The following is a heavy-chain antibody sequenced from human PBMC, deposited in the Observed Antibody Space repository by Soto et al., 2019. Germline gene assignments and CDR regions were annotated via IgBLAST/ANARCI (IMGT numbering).Heavy chain of an antibody. Sequence: ASVKVSCKASGFTFTSSAVQWVRQARGQRLEWIGWIVVGSGNTNYAQKFQERVTITRDMSTSTAYMELSSLRSEDMAVYYCAAEGYYYGSGSRSPLDYWGQGTLVTVSS. J-gene: IGHJ4*02. D-gene: IGHD3-10*01. CDR2: IVVGSGNT. CDR1: GFTFTSSA. CDR3: AAEGYYYGSGSRSPLDY. V-gene: IGHV1-58*01.